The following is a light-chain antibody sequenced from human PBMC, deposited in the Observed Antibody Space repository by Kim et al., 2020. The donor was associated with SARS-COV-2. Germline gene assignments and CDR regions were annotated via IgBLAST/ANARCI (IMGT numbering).Light chain of an antibody. Sequence: LSLSPGERATLSCRARQSVNSYLAWYQQKPGQAPRLLIYEAITRAAGIPARFSGSGSGTDFTLTISSLEPEDFAVYYCQQRSNGYTFGQGTKLEI. CDR1: QSVNSY. V-gene: IGKV3-11*01. J-gene: IGKJ2*01. CDR2: EAI. CDR3: QQRSNGYT.